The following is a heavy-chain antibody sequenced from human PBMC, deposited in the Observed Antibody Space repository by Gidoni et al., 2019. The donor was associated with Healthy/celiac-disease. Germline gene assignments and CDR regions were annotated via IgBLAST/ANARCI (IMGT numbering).Heavy chain of an antibody. V-gene: IGHV4-59*01. CDR3: ASELSSGSYSYYFDY. CDR1: GGSISSYY. D-gene: IGHD1-26*01. CDR2: IYYSGST. J-gene: IGHJ4*02. Sequence: QVQLQESGPGLVKPSETLSLTCTVSGGSISSYYWSWIRQPPGKGLEWIGYIYYSGSTNYNPSLKSRVTISVDTSKNQFSLKLSSVTAADTAVYYCASELSSGSYSYYFDYWGQGTLVTVSS.